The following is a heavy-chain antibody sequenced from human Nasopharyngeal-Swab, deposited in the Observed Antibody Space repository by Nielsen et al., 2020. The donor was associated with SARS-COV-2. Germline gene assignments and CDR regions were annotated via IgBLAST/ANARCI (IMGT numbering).Heavy chain of an antibody. CDR3: ASPRGYYDSSGAFDY. V-gene: IGHV3-21*01. J-gene: IGHJ4*02. CDR2: ISSSSSYI. Sequence: GESLKISCAASGFTFSSYSMNWVRQAPGKGLEWVSSISSSSSYIYYADSVKDRFTISRDNAKNSLYLQMNSLRAEDTAVYYCASPRGYYDSSGAFDYWGQGTLVTVSS. CDR1: GFTFSSYS. D-gene: IGHD3-22*01.